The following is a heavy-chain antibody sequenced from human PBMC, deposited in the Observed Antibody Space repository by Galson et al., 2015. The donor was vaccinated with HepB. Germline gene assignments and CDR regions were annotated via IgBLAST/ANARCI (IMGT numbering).Heavy chain of an antibody. J-gene: IGHJ6*02. CDR2: INPGNGNT. CDR1: GYTFTSYV. V-gene: IGHV1-3*01. Sequence: SVKVSCKASGYTFTSYVMHWVRQAPGQRLEWMGWINPGNGNTEYSQKFGGRGTITRDTSASTAYMELSSLRYEDTAVYYCARDCCGMDVWGPGTTVDVSS. CDR3: ARDCCGMDV.